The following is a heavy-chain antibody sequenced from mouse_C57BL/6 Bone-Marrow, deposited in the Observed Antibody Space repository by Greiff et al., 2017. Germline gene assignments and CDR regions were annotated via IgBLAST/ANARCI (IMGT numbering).Heavy chain of an antibody. J-gene: IGHJ2*01. V-gene: IGHV10-1*01. D-gene: IGHD2-1*01. Sequence: EVKLLESGGGLVQPKGSLKLSCAASGFSFNTYAMNWVRQAPGKGLEWVARIRSKSNNYATYYADSVKDRFTISRDDSESMLYLQMNNLTTEDTAMYYCVGNYYFDYWGQGTTLTVSS. CDR1: GFSFNTYA. CDR2: IRSKSNNYAT. CDR3: VGNYYFDY.